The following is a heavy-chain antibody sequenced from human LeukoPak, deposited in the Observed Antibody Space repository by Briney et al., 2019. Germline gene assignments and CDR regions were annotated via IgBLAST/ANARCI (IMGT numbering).Heavy chain of an antibody. V-gene: IGHV1-69*05. CDR2: IIPIFGTA. J-gene: IGHJ4*02. CDR3: ASCYSSGWYGVLDY. CDR1: GGTFSSYA. Sequence: ASVKVSCKASGGTFSSYAISWVRQAPGQGLEWMGRIIPIFGTANYAQKFQGRVTITTDESTSTAYMELSSLRSEDTAVYYCASCYSSGWYGVLDYWGQGTLVTVSS. D-gene: IGHD6-19*01.